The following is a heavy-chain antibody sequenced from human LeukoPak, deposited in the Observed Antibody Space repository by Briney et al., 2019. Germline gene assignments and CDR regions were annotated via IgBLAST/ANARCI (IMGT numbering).Heavy chain of an antibody. CDR1: GYTFTSYY. V-gene: IGHV1-46*01. CDR2: INPSGGST. CDR3: ASRQYQPQPASYYYYYYYMDV. D-gene: IGHD2-2*01. J-gene: IGHJ6*03. Sequence: ASVKVSCKASGYTFTSYYMHWVRQAPGQGLEWMGIINPSGGSTSYAQKFQGRATMTRDTSTSTVYMELSSLRSEDTAVYYCASRQYQPQPASYYYYYYYMDVWGKGTTVTVSS.